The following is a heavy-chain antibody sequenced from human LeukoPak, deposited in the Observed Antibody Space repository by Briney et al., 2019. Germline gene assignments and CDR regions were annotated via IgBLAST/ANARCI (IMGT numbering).Heavy chain of an antibody. CDR1: GFTFSSYA. CDR2: INDDESEK. Sequence: GGSLRLSCAASGFTFSSYAMSWVRQAPGKGLEWVANINDDESEKYYVDSVKGRFTVSRDNARSSLFLQMNSLSAEDTAIYFCARVSTRSGTTYYFDYWGQGTLVTVSS. V-gene: IGHV3-7*01. J-gene: IGHJ4*02. D-gene: IGHD3-10*01. CDR3: ARVSTRSGTTYYFDY.